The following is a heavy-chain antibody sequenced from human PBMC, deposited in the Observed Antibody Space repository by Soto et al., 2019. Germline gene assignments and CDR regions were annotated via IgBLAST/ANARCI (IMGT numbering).Heavy chain of an antibody. CDR3: PKDCSTGSGYEAFDY. J-gene: IGHJ4*02. CDR2: ISGSGTTT. V-gene: IGHV3-23*01. CDR1: GFTFSIYA. Sequence: GSLRLSCAASGFTFSIYAISGVRKVPGKGLEWVSGISGSGTTTYFADSVKGRFTISRDNSRNTLYLQMNSLRAEDTAVFYCPKDCSTGSGYEAFDYRGQGTLVTVSS. D-gene: IGHD5-12*01.